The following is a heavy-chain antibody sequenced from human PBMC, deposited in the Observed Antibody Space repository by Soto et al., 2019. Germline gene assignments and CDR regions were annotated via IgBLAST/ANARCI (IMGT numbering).Heavy chain of an antibody. D-gene: IGHD3-3*01. CDR1: GYTFSMSG. CDR3: AREGPRIYYASGMDV. J-gene: IGHJ6*01. V-gene: IGHV1-18*01. CDR2: ISGYNGKT. Sequence: QVQLVQAGAEVKKPVASVKVSGTYSGYTFSMSGISWVRQAPGQGLEWMGWISGYNGKTNYEQKLQDRVTMTTATCTNMAYLELRSLRSDDTAVYYCAREGPRIYYASGMDVWGQGTTVTASS.